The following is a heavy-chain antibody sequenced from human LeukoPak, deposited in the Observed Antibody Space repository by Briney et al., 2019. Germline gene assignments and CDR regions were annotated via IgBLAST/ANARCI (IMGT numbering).Heavy chain of an antibody. V-gene: IGHV3-48*01. D-gene: IGHD5-24*01. CDR1: GFTFSHYS. Sequence: PGGSLRLSCAASGFTFSHYSMNWVRQAPGKGLEWISYVGISSGNTKYADSVKGRFTISGDKAKNSLYLQMNSLRVEDTAVYYCARDYKYAFDNWGQGTLVTVSP. J-gene: IGHJ4*02. CDR2: VGISSGNT. CDR3: ARDYKYAFDN.